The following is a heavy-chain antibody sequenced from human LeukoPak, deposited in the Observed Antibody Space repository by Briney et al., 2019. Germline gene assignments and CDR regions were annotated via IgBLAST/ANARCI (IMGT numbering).Heavy chain of an antibody. Sequence: ASMKVSCKVSGYTLTELSMHWVRQAPGKGLEWMGGFDPEDGETIYAQKFQGRVTMTEDTSTDTAYMELSSLRSDDTAVYYCARDVVLGLSMGFDPWGQGTLVTVSS. CDR2: FDPEDGET. V-gene: IGHV1-24*01. CDR3: ARDVVLGLSMGFDP. CDR1: GYTLTELS. J-gene: IGHJ5*02. D-gene: IGHD2-2*01.